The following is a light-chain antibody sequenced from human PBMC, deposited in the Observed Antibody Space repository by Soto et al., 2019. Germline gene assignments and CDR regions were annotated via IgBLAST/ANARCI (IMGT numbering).Light chain of an antibody. V-gene: IGLV1-47*01. Sequence: QAVVTQPPSASGTPGQRVTISCSGSSSNIGSNYVYWYQQLPGTAPKLLIYRNNQRPSGVPDRFSGSKSGTSAPLAISGLRSEDEADYYCAAWDDSLSGVFGGGTKVTVL. CDR1: SSNIGSNY. CDR3: AAWDDSLSGV. CDR2: RNN. J-gene: IGLJ2*01.